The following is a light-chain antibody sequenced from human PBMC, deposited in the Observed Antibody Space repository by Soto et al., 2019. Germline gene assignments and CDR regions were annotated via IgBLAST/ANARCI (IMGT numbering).Light chain of an antibody. CDR1: QSVNNN. J-gene: IGKJ1*01. V-gene: IGKV3-15*01. CDR3: QQYNNRPPGT. Sequence: TVMTQSLTTLTVYPGERATLCFRASQSVNNNIAWDQRTPGQAPRLLIYGTYTRATGVPARFSGSGSGTEFTLTIGSLQSEDFAVYYCQQYNNRPPGTFGQGAKVDIK. CDR2: GTY.